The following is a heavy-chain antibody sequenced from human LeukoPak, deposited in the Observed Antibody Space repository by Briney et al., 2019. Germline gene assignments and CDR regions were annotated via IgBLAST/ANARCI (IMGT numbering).Heavy chain of an antibody. V-gene: IGHV4-34*01. J-gene: IGHJ4*02. CDR2: IKDGGIT. D-gene: IGHD3-10*01. CDR3: VRGFSGVVGDH. CDR1: SGSSSGYY. Sequence: KASETLSLTCTVYSGSSSGYYWSWIRLPPGKGLEWIGEIKDGGITNYNPSLRSRVTISKDTSNNQLSLKLHSATAADTAVYYCVRGFSGVVGDHWGQGSLVTVSS.